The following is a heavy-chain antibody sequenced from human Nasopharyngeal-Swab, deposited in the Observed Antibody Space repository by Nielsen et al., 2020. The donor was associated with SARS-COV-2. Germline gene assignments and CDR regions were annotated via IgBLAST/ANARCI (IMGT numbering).Heavy chain of an antibody. V-gene: IGHV3-66*01. CDR3: ATSDWYSFVDS. CDR1: GFTVSRKY. J-gene: IGHJ5*01. Sequence: GGSLRLSCAASGFTVSRKYMIWVRQAPGKGLEWVSVFYRGGSTYYAESVKGRFTISRDISKNTLDLQMNSLRVEDTAVYYCATSDWYSFVDSWGQGTLVTVSS. D-gene: IGHD6-19*01. CDR2: FYRGGST.